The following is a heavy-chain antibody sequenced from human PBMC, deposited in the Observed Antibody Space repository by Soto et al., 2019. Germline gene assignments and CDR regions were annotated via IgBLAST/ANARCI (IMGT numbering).Heavy chain of an antibody. Sequence: QVQLVQSGAEVKNPGASVKISCTASGYNFINNYIYWVRQAPGQGLEYMGIIYPSGGNTKYAQKFQDRVTMTRDTSTYTVYLELTSLRFYDTAMYYCAKDGAEWGQGTLVTVSS. CDR3: AKDGAE. CDR1: GYNFINNY. CDR2: IYPSGGNT. J-gene: IGHJ4*02. D-gene: IGHD3-16*01. V-gene: IGHV1-46*01.